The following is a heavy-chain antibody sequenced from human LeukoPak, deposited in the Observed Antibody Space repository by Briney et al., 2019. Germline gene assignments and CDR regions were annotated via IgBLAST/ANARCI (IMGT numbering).Heavy chain of an antibody. CDR3: ARARDGDYGY. D-gene: IGHD4-17*01. Sequence: SETLSLTCTVSGGSISSYYWTWIRQPPGKGLEWIGSLYYSGSTNYNPSLKSRVTISVDTSKNQFSLKLSSVTAADTAVYYCARARDGDYGYWGQGTLVTVSS. CDR2: LYYSGST. J-gene: IGHJ4*02. CDR1: GGSISSYY. V-gene: IGHV4-59*01.